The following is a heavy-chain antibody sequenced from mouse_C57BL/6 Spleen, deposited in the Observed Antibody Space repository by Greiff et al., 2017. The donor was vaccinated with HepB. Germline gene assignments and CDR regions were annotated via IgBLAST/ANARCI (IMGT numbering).Heavy chain of an antibody. Sequence: EVQGVESGAELVRPGASVKLSCTASGFNIKDDYMHWVKQRPEQGLEWIGWIDPENGDTEYASKFQGKATITADTSSNTAYLQLSSLTSEDTAVYYCTTNYGSSWGYWGQGTTLTVSS. D-gene: IGHD1-1*01. CDR3: TTNYGSSWGY. CDR2: IDPENGDT. CDR1: GFNIKDDY. J-gene: IGHJ2*01. V-gene: IGHV14-4*01.